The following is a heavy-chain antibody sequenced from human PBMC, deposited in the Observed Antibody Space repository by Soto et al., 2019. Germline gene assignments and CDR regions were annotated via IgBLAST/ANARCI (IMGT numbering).Heavy chain of an antibody. Sequence: EVQLVESGGGLVQPGGSLTLSCAASGFTFTTYYMNWVRQAPGKGLEWISITFAAGTTYYADSVKGRFTISRDNSKYTLFLQMDSLSAADTAVYYCTRDRGYASDYWGQGTLVTVSS. CDR1: GFTFTTYY. V-gene: IGHV3-66*01. CDR3: TRDRGYASDY. J-gene: IGHJ4*02. CDR2: TFAAGTT. D-gene: IGHD5-12*01.